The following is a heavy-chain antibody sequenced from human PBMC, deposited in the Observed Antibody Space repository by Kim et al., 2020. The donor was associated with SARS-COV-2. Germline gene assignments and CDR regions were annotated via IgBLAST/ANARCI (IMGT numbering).Heavy chain of an antibody. CDR1: GFTFSSYG. CDR2: IWYDGSNK. D-gene: IGHD3-16*02. Sequence: GRSLRLSCAASGFTFSSYGMHWVRQAPGKGLEWVAVIWYDGSNKYYADSVKGRFTISRDNSKNTLYLQMNSLRAEDTAVYYCARETVYVWGSYRYDWYFDLWGRGTLVTVSS. CDR3: ARETVYVWGSYRYDWYFDL. V-gene: IGHV3-33*01. J-gene: IGHJ2*01.